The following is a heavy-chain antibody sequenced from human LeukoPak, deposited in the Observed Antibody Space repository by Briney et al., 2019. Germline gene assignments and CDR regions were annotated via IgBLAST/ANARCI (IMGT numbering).Heavy chain of an antibody. Sequence: SGGSLRLSCAASGFTFSDYYMTWIRQAPGKGLEWVSYITTGSSYTNYADSVKGRFTISRDNSKNMLYLQMNSLRAEDTAVYYCAKPYYYGSRSYMDYWGQGTLVTVSS. J-gene: IGHJ4*02. D-gene: IGHD3-10*01. CDR2: ITTGSSYT. CDR3: AKPYYYGSRSYMDY. V-gene: IGHV3-11*06. CDR1: GFTFSDYY.